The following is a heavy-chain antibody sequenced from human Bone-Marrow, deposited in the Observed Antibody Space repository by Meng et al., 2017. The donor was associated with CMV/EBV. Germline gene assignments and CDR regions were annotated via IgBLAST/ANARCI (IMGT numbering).Heavy chain of an antibody. V-gene: IGHV3-53*01. J-gene: IGHJ4*02. Sequence: SLRLSCAASEFTVSSNYMSWVRQAPGKGLEWVSVIYSGGSTYYADSVKGRFTISRDNSKNTLYLQMNSLRAEDTAVYYCARGDDFDYWGQGTLVTVSS. CDR3: ARGDDFDY. CDR2: IYSGGST. CDR1: EFTVSSNY.